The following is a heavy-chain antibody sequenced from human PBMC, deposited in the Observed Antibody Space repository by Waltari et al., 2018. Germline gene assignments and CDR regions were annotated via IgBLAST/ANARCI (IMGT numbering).Heavy chain of an antibody. CDR1: GYTFTSYD. CDR3: ARVDQNWNYYYYYYGMDV. J-gene: IGHJ6*02. V-gene: IGHV1-8*01. D-gene: IGHD1-7*01. Sequence: QVQLVQSGAEVKKPGASVKVSCKASGYTFTSYDINWVRQGTGKGLEWMGWMNPNSGNTGYAQKFQGRVTMTRNTSISTAYMELSSLRSEDTAVYYCARVDQNWNYYYYYYGMDVWGQGTTVTVSS. CDR2: MNPNSGNT.